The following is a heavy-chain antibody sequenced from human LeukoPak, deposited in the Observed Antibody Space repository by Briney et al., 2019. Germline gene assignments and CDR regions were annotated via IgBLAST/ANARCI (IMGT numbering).Heavy chain of an antibody. CDR2: IYSGGST. CDR3: AREGITMAIFDY. V-gene: IGHV3-53*01. CDR1: GFTVSSNY. D-gene: IGHD3-3*01. Sequence: GGSLRLSCAASGFTVSSNYMSWVRQAPGKGLEWVSVIYSGGSTCYADSVKGRFTISRDNSKNTLYLQMNSLRAEDTAVYYCAREGITMAIFDYWGQGTLVTVSS. J-gene: IGHJ4*02.